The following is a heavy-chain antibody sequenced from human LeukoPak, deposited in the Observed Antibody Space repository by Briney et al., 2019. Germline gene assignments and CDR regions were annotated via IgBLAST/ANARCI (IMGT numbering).Heavy chain of an antibody. CDR2: IYSGGNT. V-gene: IGHV3-66*01. Sequence: PGGSLRRSCAASGFTVSRNYMIWVRQAPGKGLEWVSLIYSGGNTYYADSVKGRFTISRDSSKNTLYLQMNSLRAEDTAVYYCARAHDSGYYYGFDYWGQGTLVTVSS. CDR3: ARAHDSGYYYGFDY. J-gene: IGHJ4*02. D-gene: IGHD3-22*01. CDR1: GFTVSRNY.